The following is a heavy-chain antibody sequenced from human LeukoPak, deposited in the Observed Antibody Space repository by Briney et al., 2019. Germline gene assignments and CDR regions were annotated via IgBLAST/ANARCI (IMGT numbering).Heavy chain of an antibody. Sequence: SETLSLTCTVSGGAISSSDYYWGWVRQPPGKGLEWIGSIYYSGSTYYDPSLKSRVTISVDTSKNQFSLKLSSVTAADTAVYYCVRTRYYYNSRSYGAPYYFDYWGQGTLVTVSS. J-gene: IGHJ4*02. D-gene: IGHD3-10*01. V-gene: IGHV4-39*01. CDR1: GGAISSSDYY. CDR2: IYYSGST. CDR3: VRTRYYYNSRSYGAPYYFDY.